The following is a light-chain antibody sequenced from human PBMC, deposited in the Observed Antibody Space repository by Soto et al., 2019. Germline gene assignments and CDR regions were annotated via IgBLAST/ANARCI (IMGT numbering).Light chain of an antibody. CDR1: QSARSS. Sequence: EIVLTQSPATLSVSPGERATLSCKASQSARSSLGWYQQKPGQPPRLLIHDVSIRATGIPARFSGSGSGTDFTLTISRLEPEDFAVYYFQQYGSSPPFGQGTKVDNK. J-gene: IGKJ1*01. V-gene: IGKV3-20*01. CDR2: DVS. CDR3: QQYGSSPP.